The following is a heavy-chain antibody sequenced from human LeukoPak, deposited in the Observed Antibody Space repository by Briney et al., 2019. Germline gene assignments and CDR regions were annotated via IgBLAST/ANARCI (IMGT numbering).Heavy chain of an antibody. D-gene: IGHD6-19*01. CDR1: GFTFSSYG. V-gene: IGHV3-30*02. CDR3: ARDRYSSGLFDY. J-gene: IGHJ4*02. Sequence: GGSLRLSCAASGFTFSSYGMHWVRQAPGKGLEWVAFIRYDGSNKYYVDSVKGRFTISRDNSKNTLSLQMNSLRTEDTAVYYCARDRYSSGLFDYWGQGTLVTVSS. CDR2: IRYDGSNK.